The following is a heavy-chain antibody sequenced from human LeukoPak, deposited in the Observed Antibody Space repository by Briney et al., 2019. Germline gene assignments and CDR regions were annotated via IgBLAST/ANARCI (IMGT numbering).Heavy chain of an antibody. Sequence: PGGSLRLSCATSGFTFSSYAMSWVRQAPGKGLEWVSAISGSGGSTYYADSVKGRFTISRDNSKNTLYLQMNSLRAEDTAVYYCASDPPTTVTTFGDYWGQGTLVTVSS. V-gene: IGHV3-23*01. D-gene: IGHD4-17*01. CDR2: ISGSGGST. CDR1: GFTFSSYA. CDR3: ASDPPTTVTTFGDY. J-gene: IGHJ4*02.